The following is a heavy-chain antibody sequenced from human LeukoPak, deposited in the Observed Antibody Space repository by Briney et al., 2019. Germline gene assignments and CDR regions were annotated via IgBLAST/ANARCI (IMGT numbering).Heavy chain of an antibody. D-gene: IGHD3-10*01. Sequence: ASVNVSCKASGYTFTGYYMHWVRQAPGQGLEWMGWINPNSGGTNYAQKFQGRVTMTRDTSISTAYMELSRLRSDDTAVYYCARATSMVRGVIITMDYWGQGTLVTVSS. CDR3: ARATSMVRGVIITMDY. CDR1: GYTFTGYY. J-gene: IGHJ4*02. V-gene: IGHV1-2*02. CDR2: INPNSGGT.